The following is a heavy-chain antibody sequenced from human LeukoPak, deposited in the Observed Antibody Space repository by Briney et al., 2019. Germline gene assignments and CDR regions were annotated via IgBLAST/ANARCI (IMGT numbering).Heavy chain of an antibody. D-gene: IGHD4-17*01. J-gene: IGHJ2*01. CDR1: GYSISSGYY. CDR3: ARRDEDYGDYGWYFDL. V-gene: IGHV4-38-2*02. CDR2: IYHSGST. Sequence: PSETLSLTCTVSGYSISSGYYWGWVRQPPGKGLEWIGSIYHSGSTYYNPSLKSRVTISVDTSKNQFSLKLSSVTAADTAVYYCARRDEDYGDYGWYFDLWGRGTLVTVSS.